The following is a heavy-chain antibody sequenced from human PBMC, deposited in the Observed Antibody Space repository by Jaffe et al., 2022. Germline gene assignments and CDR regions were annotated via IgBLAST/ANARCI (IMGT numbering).Heavy chain of an antibody. CDR1: GFTFSSYA. CDR2: ISGSGGST. J-gene: IGHJ4*02. D-gene: IGHD6-13*01. V-gene: IGHV3-23*01. CDR3: AKDLDSSSWYVPGSIDY. Sequence: EVQLLESGGGLVQPGGSLRLSCAASGFTFSSYAMSWVRQAPGKGLEWVSAISGSGGSTYYADSVKGRFTISRDNSKNTLYLQMNSLRAEDTAVYYCAKDLDSSSWYVPGSIDYWGQGTLVTVSS.